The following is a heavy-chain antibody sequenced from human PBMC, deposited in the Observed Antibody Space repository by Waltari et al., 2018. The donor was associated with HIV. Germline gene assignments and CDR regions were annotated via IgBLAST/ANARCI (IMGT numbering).Heavy chain of an antibody. CDR1: GDSMKNTRYF. CDR3: AREDYDQFWGSPLYIFDS. Sequence: QVQLQESGPGLARSSQTLSLACSVSGDSMKNTRYFWSWVRQSAGRGLEWIGRINTRGDTKYNPSLKGRVVMSIDAPRKMFFLNLTSISAADTGTYFCAREDYDQFWGSPLYIFDSWGLGTVITVSS. CDR2: INTRGDT. J-gene: IGHJ4*02. V-gene: IGHV4-61*02. D-gene: IGHD3-16*01.